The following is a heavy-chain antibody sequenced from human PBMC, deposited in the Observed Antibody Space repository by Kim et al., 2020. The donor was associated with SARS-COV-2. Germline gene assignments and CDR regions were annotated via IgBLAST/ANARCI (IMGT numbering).Heavy chain of an antibody. CDR2: ISWNSGSI. D-gene: IGHD5-18*01. V-gene: IGHV3-9*01. J-gene: IGHJ4*02. Sequence: GGSLRLSCAASGFTFDDYAMHWVRQAPGKGLEWVSGISWNSGSIGYADSVKGRFTISRDNAKNSLYLQMNSLRAEDTALYYCAKDMGYSYGKFDYWGQG. CDR3: AKDMGYSYGKFDY. CDR1: GFTFDDYA.